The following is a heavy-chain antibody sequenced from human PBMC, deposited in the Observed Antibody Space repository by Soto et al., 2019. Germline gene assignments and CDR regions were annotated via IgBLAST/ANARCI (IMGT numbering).Heavy chain of an antibody. D-gene: IGHD6-19*01. CDR1: GFTFSSYA. CDR2: ISYDGSNK. CDR3: ARDPVLAFVAAYYFDY. Sequence: QVQLVESGGGVVQPGRSLRLSCAASGFTFSSYAMHWVRQAPGKGLEWVAVISYDGSNKYYADSVKGRFTISRDNSKNTLYLRMNSLRAEDTAVYYCARDPVLAFVAAYYFDYWGQGTLVTVSS. J-gene: IGHJ4*02. V-gene: IGHV3-30-3*01.